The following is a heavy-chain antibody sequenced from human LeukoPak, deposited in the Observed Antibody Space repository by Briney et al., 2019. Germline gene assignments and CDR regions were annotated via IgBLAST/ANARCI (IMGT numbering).Heavy chain of an antibody. CDR1: GFTFSGYW. Sequence: GGSLRLSCAASGFTFSGYWMTWVRQAPGKGLEWVANIKQDGSEEYYVDSVKGRFTIPRDNAKNSLYLQMDTLGAEDTAVYYCARAVVGKEDLDYWGQGTLVTVSS. CDR3: ARAVVGKEDLDY. J-gene: IGHJ4*02. V-gene: IGHV3-7*01. CDR2: IKQDGSEE. D-gene: IGHD6-19*01.